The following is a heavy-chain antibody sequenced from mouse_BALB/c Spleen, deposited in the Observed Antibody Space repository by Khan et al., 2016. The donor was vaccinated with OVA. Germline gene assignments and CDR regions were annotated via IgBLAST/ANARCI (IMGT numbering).Heavy chain of an antibody. CDR1: GDSITSGY. Sequence: EVQLQESGPSLVKPSQTLSLTCSVTGDSITSGYWNWIRKFPGNKLDYMGYISNSGNTYYYPSLISRISITRDTSKNQYYQQLNSVTTEDTATYYCACELRGFASWSQGTLVTVST. CDR3: ACELRGFAS. V-gene: IGHV3-8*02. D-gene: IGHD1-1*01. CDR2: ISNSGNT. J-gene: IGHJ3*01.